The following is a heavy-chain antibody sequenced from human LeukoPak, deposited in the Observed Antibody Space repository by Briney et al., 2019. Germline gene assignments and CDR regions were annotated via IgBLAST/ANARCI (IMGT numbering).Heavy chain of an antibody. J-gene: IGHJ4*02. CDR3: ARGRSGSYLGDY. Sequence: PSETLSLTCTVSGGSISSSSYYWGWVRQPPGKGLEWIGSIYYSGNTYYNPSLKSRVTISVDTYKTQFSLKLGSVTAADTAVYYCARGRSGSYLGDYWGQGTLVTVSS. V-gene: IGHV4-39*07. D-gene: IGHD1-26*01. CDR2: IYYSGNT. CDR1: GGSISSSSYY.